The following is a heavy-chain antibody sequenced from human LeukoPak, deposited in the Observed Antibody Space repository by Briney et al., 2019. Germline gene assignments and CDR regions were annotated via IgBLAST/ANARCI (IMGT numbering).Heavy chain of an antibody. D-gene: IGHD3-22*01. CDR1: GGSISSSSYY. CDR2: IYYSGST. V-gene: IGHV4-39*01. J-gene: IGHJ4*02. Sequence: SETLSLTCTVSGGSISSSSYYWGWIRQPPGKGLEWIGSIYYSGSTYYNPSLKSRVTISVDTSKNQFSLNLTSVTAADTAVYYCARPNSSGYPYYFDYWGQGTLVTVSS. CDR3: ARPNSSGYPYYFDY.